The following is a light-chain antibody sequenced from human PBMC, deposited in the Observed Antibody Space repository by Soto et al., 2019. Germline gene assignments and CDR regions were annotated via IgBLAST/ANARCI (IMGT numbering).Light chain of an antibody. Sequence: EIVLTQSPGTLSLSPGERATLSCRASQSVSRSYLASNQQKPGQAPRLLIYGASSRATGIPDRFSGRRSGTDFTLTISRREPEDFAVYYCQLYGSSTGIPFGPRNKVDIK. CDR1: QSVSRSY. CDR3: QLYGSSTGIP. CDR2: GAS. V-gene: IGKV3-20*01. J-gene: IGKJ3*01.